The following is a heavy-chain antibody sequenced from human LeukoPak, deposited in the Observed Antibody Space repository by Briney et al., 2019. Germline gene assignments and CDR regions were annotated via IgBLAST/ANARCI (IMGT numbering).Heavy chain of an antibody. CDR3: AGETVTIRGTDGFDI. CDR1: GFTFSSYG. D-gene: IGHD4-17*01. J-gene: IGHJ3*02. Sequence: GGSLRLSCAASGFTFSSYGLHWVRQAPGKGLEWVAVISYDGSNKHYADSVKGRFTVSRDNSKNTLYLQMNSLRAEDTAVYYCAGETVTIRGTDGFDIWGQGTTVTVSS. V-gene: IGHV3-30*03. CDR2: ISYDGSNK.